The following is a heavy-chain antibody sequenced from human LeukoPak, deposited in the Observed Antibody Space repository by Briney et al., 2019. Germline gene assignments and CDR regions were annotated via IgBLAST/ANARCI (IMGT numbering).Heavy chain of an antibody. V-gene: IGHV3-43*01. D-gene: IGHD5-12*01. CDR3: AKAGHTRYSGYDGY. CDR1: GFTFDDYS. CDR2: ITWDGTRT. Sequence: GGSLRLSCAASGFTFDDYSMHWVRQAPGKGLEWVSLITWDGTRTYYADSVKGRFSISRDNSKNSLYLQMNSLRAEDTAVYYCAKAGHTRYSGYDGYWGQGTLVTVSS. J-gene: IGHJ4*02.